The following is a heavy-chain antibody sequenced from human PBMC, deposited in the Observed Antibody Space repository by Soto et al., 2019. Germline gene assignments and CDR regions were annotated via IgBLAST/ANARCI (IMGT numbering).Heavy chain of an antibody. CDR3: ARGGGYCSSTSCSTGSSFDY. V-gene: IGHV4-34*01. J-gene: IGHJ4*02. D-gene: IGHD2-2*01. CDR2: INHSGST. Sequence: QVQLQQWGAGLLKPSETLSLSCAVYGGSFSGYYWSWIRQPPGKGLEWIGEINHSGSTNYNPSLKSRVTISVDTSKNQFSLKLSSVTAADTAVYYCARGGGYCSSTSCSTGSSFDYWGQRTLVTVSS. CDR1: GGSFSGYY.